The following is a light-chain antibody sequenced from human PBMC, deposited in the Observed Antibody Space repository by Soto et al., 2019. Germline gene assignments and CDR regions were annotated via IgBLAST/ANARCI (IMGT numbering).Light chain of an antibody. J-gene: IGKJ4*01. V-gene: IGKV3-20*01. CDR3: HQYDNSPLT. CDR1: QSVSSSY. Sequence: EIVLTQSPGTLSLSPGERATLSCRASQSVSSSYLAWYQQKVGQAPRLLIYGASTRATGIPDRFSGSGSGTDFTLTISRLEPEDFAVYYCHQYDNSPLTFGGGTKVDIK. CDR2: GAS.